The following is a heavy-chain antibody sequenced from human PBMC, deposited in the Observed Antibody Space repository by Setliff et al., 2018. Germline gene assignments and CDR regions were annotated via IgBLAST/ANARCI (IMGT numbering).Heavy chain of an antibody. D-gene: IGHD2-2*01. CDR3: ARAPGTVVVPASRSAFDI. V-gene: IGHV1-18*01. Sequence: ASVKVSCKASGYTFSNYGISWVRQAPGQGLEWMGWISAYNGYIIYAKKLQGRVTMTTDTSTSTAYMEVRSLRSADTAVYYCARAPGTVVVPASRSAFDIWGQGTMVTVSS. CDR2: ISAYNGYI. CDR1: GYTFSNYG. J-gene: IGHJ3*02.